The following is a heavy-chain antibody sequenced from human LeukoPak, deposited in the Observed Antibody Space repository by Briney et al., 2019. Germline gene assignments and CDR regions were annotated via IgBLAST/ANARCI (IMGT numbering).Heavy chain of an antibody. CDR3: ARGAGYSSAGTAFDY. CDR2: IWYDGSNK. Sequence: GGSLRLSCAASGFTFSSYGMHWVRQALGKGLEWVAVIWYDGSNKYYADSVKGRFTISRDNSKNTLYLQMNSLRAEDTAVYYCARGAGYSSAGTAFDYWGQGTLVTVSS. CDR1: GFTFSSYG. V-gene: IGHV3-33*01. D-gene: IGHD6-25*01. J-gene: IGHJ4*02.